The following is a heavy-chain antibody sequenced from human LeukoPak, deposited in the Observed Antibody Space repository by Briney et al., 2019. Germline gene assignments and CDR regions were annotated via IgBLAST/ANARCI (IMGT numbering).Heavy chain of an antibody. Sequence: QTGGSLRLSCAASGFTFSSYEMNWVRQAPGKGLEWVSAISGSGETTYYADSVKGRFTVSRDNSKNTLYVQMDSLRAEDTAVYYCAKRGYTYGGHFDYWGQGALVTVSS. CDR1: GFTFSSYE. D-gene: IGHD5-18*01. CDR3: AKRGYTYGGHFDY. J-gene: IGHJ4*02. CDR2: ISGSGETT. V-gene: IGHV3-23*01.